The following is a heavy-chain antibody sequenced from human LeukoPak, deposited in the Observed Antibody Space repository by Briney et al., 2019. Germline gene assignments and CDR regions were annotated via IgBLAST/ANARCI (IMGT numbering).Heavy chain of an antibody. Sequence: PSHTLSLTXTVSGGSLSRGSYYLTWIRQPAGKGLEWIGRIYTSGSTNYNPSLKSRVTIPMDTSKNQFSLILSSVTAADTAVYYCARVHCSDNSGRPFDSWGQGTLVTVSS. CDR2: IYTSGST. V-gene: IGHV4-61*02. CDR1: GGSLSRGSYY. D-gene: IGHD3-22*01. J-gene: IGHJ4*02. CDR3: ARVHCSDNSGRPFDS.